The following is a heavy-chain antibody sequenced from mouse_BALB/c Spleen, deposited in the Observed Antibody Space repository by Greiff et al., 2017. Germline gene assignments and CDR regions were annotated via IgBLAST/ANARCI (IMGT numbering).Heavy chain of an antibody. V-gene: IGHV1S81*02. CDR2: INPSNGLT. CDR1: GYTFTSYW. D-gene: IGHD1-1*01. CDR3: ARFTTVY. Sequence: QVQLQQPGAELVKPGASVKLSCKASGYTFTSYWMHWVKQRPGQGLEWIGEINPSNGLTNYNEKFKSKATLTVDKSSSTAYMQLSSLTSEDSAVYYCARFTTVYWGQGTTLTVSS. J-gene: IGHJ2*01.